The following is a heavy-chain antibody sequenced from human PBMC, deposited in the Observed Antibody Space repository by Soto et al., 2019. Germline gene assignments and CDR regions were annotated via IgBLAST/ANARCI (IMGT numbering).Heavy chain of an antibody. CDR3: ATALAMGPAFDI. Sequence: ASVKVSCKVSGYTLTELSMQWVRQAPGKGLEWMGGFDPKDGETIYAQKFQGRVTMTEDTSTDTAYMELSSLRSEDTAVYYCATALAMGPAFDIWGQGTMVTVSS. V-gene: IGHV1-24*01. CDR2: FDPKDGET. J-gene: IGHJ3*02. D-gene: IGHD2-2*01. CDR1: GYTLTELS.